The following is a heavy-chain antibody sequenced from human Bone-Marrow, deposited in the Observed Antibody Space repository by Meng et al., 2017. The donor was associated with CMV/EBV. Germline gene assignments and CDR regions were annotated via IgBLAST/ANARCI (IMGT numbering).Heavy chain of an antibody. CDR3: TKGAPSGTFFDY. CDR1: GFTFTTAW. D-gene: IGHD1-1*01. J-gene: IGHJ4*02. V-gene: IGHV3-15*01. Sequence: SGFTFTTAWMTWVRQAPGKELEWVGRIKSKTDGETTDYAAPVTGRFTISRDDSKNTVYLQMNSLKTEDTAVYYCTKGAPSGTFFDYWGQGTLVTVSS. CDR2: IKSKTDGETT.